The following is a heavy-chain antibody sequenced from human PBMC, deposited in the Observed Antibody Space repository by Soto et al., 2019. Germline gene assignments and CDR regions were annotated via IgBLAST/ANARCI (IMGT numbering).Heavy chain of an antibody. CDR2: ITHGGTT. Sequence: QVQLQQWGAGLLKPSETLSLTCAVYSGSFSGYYYSWIRQPPGGGLEWIGEITHGGTTTYSPSLKSRVTMSLETSKNQFSLNMTSMTAADTGVYYCARGRLFLTTSGLAITYFDYWGQGPLVTVSS. J-gene: IGHJ4*02. V-gene: IGHV4-34*01. D-gene: IGHD3-3*01. CDR3: ARGRLFLTTSGLAITYFDY. CDR1: SGSFSGYY.